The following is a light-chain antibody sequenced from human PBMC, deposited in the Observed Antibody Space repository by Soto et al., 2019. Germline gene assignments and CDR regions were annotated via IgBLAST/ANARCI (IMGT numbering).Light chain of an antibody. CDR1: SSNIGANS. J-gene: IGLJ1*01. CDR3: AAWDDTLDVFYV. V-gene: IGLV1-44*01. Sequence: QSVLTQPPSASGAPGQTVTISCSGSSSNIGANSVNWYQQVPGKAPKFLISSNNQRPSGVPDRSSGSKSGTSASLAISGLQSEDEADYYCAAWDDTLDVFYVFGSGTKVTVL. CDR2: SNN.